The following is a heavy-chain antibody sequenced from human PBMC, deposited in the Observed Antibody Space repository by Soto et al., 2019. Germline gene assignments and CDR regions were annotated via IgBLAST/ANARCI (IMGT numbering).Heavy chain of an antibody. V-gene: IGHV1-3*01. CDR2: INAGNGNT. J-gene: IGHJ1*01. CDR3: ARAQRVAVADLPQYFQH. Sequence: GASVKVSCKASGYTFTSYAMHWVRQAPGQRLEWMGWINAGNGNTKYSQKFQGRVTITRDTSASTAYMELSSLRSEDTAVYYCARAQRVAVADLPQYFQHWGQGTLVTVSS. D-gene: IGHD6-19*01. CDR1: GYTFTSYA.